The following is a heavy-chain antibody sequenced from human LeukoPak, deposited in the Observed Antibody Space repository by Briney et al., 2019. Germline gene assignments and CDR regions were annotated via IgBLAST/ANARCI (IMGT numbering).Heavy chain of an antibody. J-gene: IGHJ6*03. Sequence: SETLSLTCAVYGGSFSGYYWSWIRQPPGKGLEWIGEINHSGSTNYNPSLKSRVTISVDTSKNQFSLKLSSVTAADTAVYYCARGGVDTAMFLYYMDVWGKGTTVTVS. V-gene: IGHV4-34*01. CDR1: GGSFSGYY. D-gene: IGHD5-18*01. CDR2: INHSGST. CDR3: ARGGVDTAMFLYYMDV.